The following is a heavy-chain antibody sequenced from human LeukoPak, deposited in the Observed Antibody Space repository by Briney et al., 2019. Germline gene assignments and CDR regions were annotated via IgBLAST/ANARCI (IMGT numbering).Heavy chain of an antibody. Sequence: GGCLRLSCAASGFTVSSYRMDWVRQDPGEGLGWVSSISSGGSYIYYADSVNGRFTISRDNAKNSLYPHMNSLRAEDTAVSYCARASPGGYSYGSGYYYYYGMDVWGQGTTVTVSS. D-gene: IGHD5-18*01. CDR2: ISSGGSYI. CDR3: ARASPGGYSYGSGYYYYYGMDV. CDR1: GFTVSSYR. V-gene: IGHV3-21*01. J-gene: IGHJ6*02.